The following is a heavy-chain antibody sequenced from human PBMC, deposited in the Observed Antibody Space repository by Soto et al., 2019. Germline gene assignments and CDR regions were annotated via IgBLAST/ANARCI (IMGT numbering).Heavy chain of an antibody. J-gene: IGHJ5*02. CDR3: AREKLRFLEWLSNFNWFDP. CDR2: INAGNGNT. D-gene: IGHD3-3*01. Sequence: GASVKVSCKASGYTFTSYAMHWVRQAPGQRLEWMGWINAGNGNTKYSQKFQGRVTITRDTSASTAYMELSSLRSEDTAVYYCAREKLRFLEWLSNFNWFDPWGQGTLVTVSS. CDR1: GYTFTSYA. V-gene: IGHV1-3*01.